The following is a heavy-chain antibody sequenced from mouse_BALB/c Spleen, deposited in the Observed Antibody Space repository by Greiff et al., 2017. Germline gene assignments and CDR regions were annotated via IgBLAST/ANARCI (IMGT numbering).Heavy chain of an antibody. CDR1: GFTFSSYT. CDR3: ARYDRASFDY. D-gene: IGHD3-1*01. V-gene: IGHV5-9*03. Sequence: EVKVVESGGGLVKPGGSLKLSCAASGFTFSSYTMSWVRQTPEKRLEWVATISSGGGNTYYPDSVKGRFTISRDNAKNNLYLQMSSLRSEDTALYYCARYDRASFDYWGQGTTLTVSS. CDR2: ISSGGGNT. J-gene: IGHJ2*01.